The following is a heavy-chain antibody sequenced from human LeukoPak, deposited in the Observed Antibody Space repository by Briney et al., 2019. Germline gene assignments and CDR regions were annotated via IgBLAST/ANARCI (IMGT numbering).Heavy chain of an antibody. D-gene: IGHD5-24*01. CDR2: ISSSSSYI. CDR1: GFTFSSYW. CDR3: PTHREECWMAP. V-gene: IGHV3-21*01. J-gene: IGHJ5*02. Sequence: NPGGSLRLSCAVSGFTFSSYWICWVRQAPGKGLEWVSSISSSSSYIYYADSVKGRFTISRDNANNSLYLQMNSLRAEDTAVYYCPTHREECWMAPCGQGTLVTVSS.